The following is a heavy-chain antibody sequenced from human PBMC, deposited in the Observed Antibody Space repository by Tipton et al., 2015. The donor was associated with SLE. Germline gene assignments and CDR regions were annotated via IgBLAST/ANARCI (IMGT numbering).Heavy chain of an antibody. Sequence: SLRLSCAASGFTFSNYAIHWVRQAPGKGLEWVAVISYDGSNKYYADSVKGRFTISRDNAKNTLYLEMNSLRADDTALYYCAKDQSFSVAAPFDSWGQGTLVTVSS. CDR2: ISYDGSNK. D-gene: IGHD6-19*01. CDR3: AKDQSFSVAAPFDS. V-gene: IGHV3-30*04. CDR1: GFTFSNYA. J-gene: IGHJ4*02.